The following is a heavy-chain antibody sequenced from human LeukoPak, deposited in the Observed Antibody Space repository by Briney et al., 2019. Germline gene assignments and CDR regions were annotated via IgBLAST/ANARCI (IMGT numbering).Heavy chain of an antibody. J-gene: IGHJ6*02. V-gene: IGHV4-59*01. Sequence: PSETLSLTCAVYGGSFSAYYWNWIRQPPGKGLEWIGYIYYSGSTNYNPSLKSRATISVDTSKNQFSLKLSSVTAADTAVYYCARFGRYYYYGMDVWGQGTTVTVSS. CDR3: ARFGRYYYYGMDV. CDR2: IYYSGST. D-gene: IGHD3-10*01. CDR1: GGSFSAYY.